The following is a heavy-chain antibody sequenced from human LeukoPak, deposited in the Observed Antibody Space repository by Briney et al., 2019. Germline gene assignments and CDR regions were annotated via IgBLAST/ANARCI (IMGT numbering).Heavy chain of an antibody. V-gene: IGHV1-46*01. J-gene: IGHJ3*02. Sequence: ASVKVSCKASGYTFTSYYMHWVRQAPGQGLEWMGIINPSGGSTSYAQKFQGRVTMTRDTSTSTVYMELSSLRSEDTAMYYCASSLELHDAFDIWGQGTMVTVSS. CDR3: ASSLELHDAFDI. CDR1: GYTFTSYY. CDR2: INPSGGST. D-gene: IGHD1-7*01.